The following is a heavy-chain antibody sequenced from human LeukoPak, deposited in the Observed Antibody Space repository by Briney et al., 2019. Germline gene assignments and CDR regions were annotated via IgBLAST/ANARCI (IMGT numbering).Heavy chain of an antibody. CDR3: ARVVLSGYCSGGSCYVDWFDP. V-gene: IGHV6-1*01. CDR1: GDSVSGNSAA. Sequence: SQTLSLTCAISGDSVSGNSAAWNWIRQSPSRGLEWLGRTYYRSKWYNDYAVSVKSRITINPDTSKNQFSLQLNSVTPEDTAVYYCARVVLSGYCSGGSCYVDWFDPWGQGTLVTVSS. D-gene: IGHD2-15*01. J-gene: IGHJ5*02. CDR2: TYYRSKWYN.